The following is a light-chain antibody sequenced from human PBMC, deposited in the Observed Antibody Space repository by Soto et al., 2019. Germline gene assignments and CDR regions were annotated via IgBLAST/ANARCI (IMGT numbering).Light chain of an antibody. CDR3: QQRSNWPIT. CDR1: QNITRY. Sequence: EISLTQSPAAVSLSPGERATLSCRASQNITRYLAWYHQKPGQPPRLRIYDASTRATGIPARFSGSGSGTDFTLTISSLEPEDFAVYYCQQRSNWPITFGQGTLLEVK. J-gene: IGKJ5*01. V-gene: IGKV3-11*01. CDR2: DAS.